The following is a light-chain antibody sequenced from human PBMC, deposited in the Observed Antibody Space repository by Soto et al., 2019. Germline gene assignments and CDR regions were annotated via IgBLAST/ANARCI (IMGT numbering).Light chain of an antibody. V-gene: IGKV1-5*01. CDR1: QSMNSW. CDR2: DAS. CDR3: QQFNSYPWT. Sequence: IQMSQSPSTLAASVGDRVTITCRASQSMNSWLAWYQQQPGKAPRLLIYDASSLESGVPSRFSGSGSGTEFTVTISSLQPEDFATYYCQQFNSYPWTFGQG. J-gene: IGKJ1*01.